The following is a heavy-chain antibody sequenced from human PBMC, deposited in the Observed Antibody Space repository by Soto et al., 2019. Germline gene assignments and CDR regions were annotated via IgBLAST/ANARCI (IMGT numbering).Heavy chain of an antibody. V-gene: IGHV3-48*02. CDR1: GFTFSSYS. J-gene: IGHJ4*02. Sequence: EVHLVESGGGLVQPGGSLRLSCAASGFTFSSYSLNWVRQAPGKGLEWVSYITSSGTTVYYADSVRGRFTTSRDNAKNSLYLQMNSLREDDTAVDYCARGSSSWAYYFDFWGQGTLVTVSS. CDR3: ARGSSSWAYYFDF. D-gene: IGHD6-13*01. CDR2: ITSSGTTV.